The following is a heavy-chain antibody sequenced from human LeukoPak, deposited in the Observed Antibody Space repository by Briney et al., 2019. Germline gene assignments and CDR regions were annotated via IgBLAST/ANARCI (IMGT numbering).Heavy chain of an antibody. Sequence: GGSLRLSCAASGFTFSSYSMNWVRQAPGKGLEWVAVTSYDGSKKYYADSVKGRFTISRDNSKNTLYLQMNSLRAEDTAVYYCAKDYVTLWFGESPLDYWGQGSLVTVSS. CDR3: AKDYVTLWFGESPLDY. CDR2: TSYDGSKK. D-gene: IGHD3-10*01. CDR1: GFTFSSYS. J-gene: IGHJ4*02. V-gene: IGHV3-30*18.